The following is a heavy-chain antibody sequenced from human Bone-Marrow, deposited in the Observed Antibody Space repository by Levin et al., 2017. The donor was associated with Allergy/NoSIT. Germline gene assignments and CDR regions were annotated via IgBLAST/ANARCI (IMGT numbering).Heavy chain of an antibody. V-gene: IGHV3-11*01. CDR3: ARNALDSGRWDSLGLF. CDR1: GFTFSDYY. Sequence: PGGSLRLSCAASGFTFSDYYMSWVRQAPGKGLEWVSYISYNGAIAYNADSVKGRFTVSRDNAKNSLSLQMNSLRAEDTAVYYWARNALDSGRWDSLGLFWGQGILVTVSS. J-gene: IGHJ4*02. CDR2: ISYNGAIA. D-gene: IGHD2-2*03.